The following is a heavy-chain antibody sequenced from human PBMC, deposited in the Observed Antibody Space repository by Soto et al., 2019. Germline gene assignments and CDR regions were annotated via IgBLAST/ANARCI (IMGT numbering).Heavy chain of an antibody. CDR1: GFTSHNYA. J-gene: IGHJ4*02. V-gene: IGHV3-9*02. CDR3: AIDRGGLIDTLTIDY. Sequence: EVQLVESGGGLVQPGRSLRLSCAASGFTSHNYAMHWVRQAPGKGLEWVSGIGRNGGSIGYADSVKDRFTVSRDNAKNSQYLEMTSLRADDTAVYYCAIDRGGLIDTLTIDYWGQGTLVTVSS. CDR2: IGRNGGSI. D-gene: IGHD2-21*01.